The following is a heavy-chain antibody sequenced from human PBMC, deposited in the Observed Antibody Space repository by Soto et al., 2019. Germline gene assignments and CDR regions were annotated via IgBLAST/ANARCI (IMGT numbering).Heavy chain of an antibody. Sequence: ASVKVSCKASGYTFTGYYMHWVRQAPGQGLEWMGWINPNSGGTNYAQRFQGRVTMTRDTSISTAYMELSRLRSDDTAVYYCARTYYYYYGMDVWGQGTTVTVSS. J-gene: IGHJ6*02. CDR3: ARTYYYYYGMDV. CDR1: GYTFTGYY. CDR2: INPNSGGT. V-gene: IGHV1-2*02.